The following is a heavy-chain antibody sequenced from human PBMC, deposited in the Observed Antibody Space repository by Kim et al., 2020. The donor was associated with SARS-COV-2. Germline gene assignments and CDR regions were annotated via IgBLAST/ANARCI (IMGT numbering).Heavy chain of an antibody. CDR1: GFTFSSYA. D-gene: IGHD6-13*01. CDR2: ISGSGGST. V-gene: IGHV3-23*01. CDR3: ARDSGKYSSSYHDAFDI. Sequence: GGSLRLSCAASGFTFSSYAMSWVRQAPGKGLEWVSAISGSGGSTYYADSVKGRFTISRDNSKNTLYLQMNSLRAEDTAVYYCARDSGKYSSSYHDAFDIWGQGTMVTVSS. J-gene: IGHJ3*02.